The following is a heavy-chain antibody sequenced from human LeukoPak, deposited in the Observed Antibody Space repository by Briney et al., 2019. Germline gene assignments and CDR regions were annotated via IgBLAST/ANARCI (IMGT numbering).Heavy chain of an antibody. V-gene: IGHV3-21*01. Sequence: GGSLRLSRAASGFTFSSYSMNWVRQAPGKGLEWVSSISSSSSYIYYADSVKGRFTISRDNAKNSLYLQMNSLRAEDTAVYYCARGRGSGGDYWGQGTLVTDSS. CDR1: GFTFSSYS. D-gene: IGHD3-16*01. J-gene: IGHJ4*02. CDR3: ARGRGSGGDY. CDR2: ISSSSSYI.